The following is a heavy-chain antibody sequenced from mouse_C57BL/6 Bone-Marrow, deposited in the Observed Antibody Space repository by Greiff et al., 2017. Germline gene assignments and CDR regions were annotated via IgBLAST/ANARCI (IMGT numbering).Heavy chain of an antibody. J-gene: IGHJ1*03. D-gene: IGHD2-4*01. CDR3: AKHRYYDYDVLWYFDV. V-gene: IGHV2-9*01. CDR1: GFSLTSYG. Sequence: VMLVESGPGLVAPSQSLSITCTVSGFSLTSYGVDWVRQPPGKGLEWLGVIWGGGSTNYNSALMSRLSISKDNTKSQVFLKMNSLQTDDTAMYYCAKHRYYDYDVLWYFDVWGTGTTVTVSS. CDR2: IWGGGST.